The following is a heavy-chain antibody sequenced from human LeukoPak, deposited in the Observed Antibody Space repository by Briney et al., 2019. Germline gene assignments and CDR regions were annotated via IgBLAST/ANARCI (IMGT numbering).Heavy chain of an antibody. D-gene: IGHD6-19*01. Sequence: PGRSLRLSCAASGFTFSSYGMHWVRQAPGKGLEWVAVIWYDGSNKYYADSVKGRFTISRDNSKNTLYLQMNSLRAEDTAVYYCARDFSGWGSYFDYWGQGTLVTVPS. CDR3: ARDFSGWGSYFDY. CDR1: GFTFSSYG. V-gene: IGHV3-33*01. CDR2: IWYDGSNK. J-gene: IGHJ4*02.